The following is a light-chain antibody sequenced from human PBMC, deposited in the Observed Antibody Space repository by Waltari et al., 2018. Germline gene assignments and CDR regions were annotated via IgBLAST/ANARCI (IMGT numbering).Light chain of an antibody. Sequence: INCKSSQSVLYSSNNKNYLAWYQQKPGQPPKLLIYRASTRESGVPDRFSGSGSGTDFTLTISSLQAEDVAVYYCQQYYSTPRTFGQGTKVEIK. V-gene: IGKV4-1*01. CDR2: RAS. CDR3: QQYYSTPRT. CDR1: QSVLYSSNNKNY. J-gene: IGKJ1*01.